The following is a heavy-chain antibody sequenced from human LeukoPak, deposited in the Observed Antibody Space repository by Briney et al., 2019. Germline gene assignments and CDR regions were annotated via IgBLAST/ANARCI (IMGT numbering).Heavy chain of an antibody. J-gene: IGHJ2*01. D-gene: IGHD1-14*01. Sequence: SETLSLTCNVSGASLSDYYWSWVRQSPEKGLEWIASLLYSGSSHYNPSLRGRVAISGDTSNNQFSLILTSVTTSDTAVYFCARTGRRGYFDLWGRGTLVTVSS. CDR2: LLYSGSS. V-gene: IGHV4-59*01. CDR1: GASLSDYY. CDR3: ARTGRRGYFDL.